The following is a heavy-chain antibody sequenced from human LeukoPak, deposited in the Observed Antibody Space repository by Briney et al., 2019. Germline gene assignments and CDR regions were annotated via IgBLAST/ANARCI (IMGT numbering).Heavy chain of an antibody. D-gene: IGHD4-17*01. J-gene: IGHJ4*02. CDR3: ARDYDYGDGLFDY. CDR2: IGSSSSYI. Sequence: PGWSLRLSCAASGLTFSSYSMNWVREAPGQGLGWVSSIGSSSSYIYYADSVKGRLTIPRDNATNSLYLQMNSLRAEDTAVYYCARDYDYGDGLFDYCGQGTLVTVSS. CDR1: GLTFSSYS. V-gene: IGHV3-21*01.